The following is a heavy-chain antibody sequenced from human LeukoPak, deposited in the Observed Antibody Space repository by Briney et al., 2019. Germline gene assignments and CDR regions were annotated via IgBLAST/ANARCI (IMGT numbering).Heavy chain of an antibody. D-gene: IGHD3-10*01. J-gene: IGHJ5*02. V-gene: IGHV1-69*05. Sequence: SVKVSCKASGGTFSSYAISWVRQAPGQGLEWMGGIIPIFGTANYAQKLQGRVTMTTDTSTSTAYMELRSLRSDDTAVYYCARDLGAYYYGSGSYSNDWFDPWGQGTLVTVSS. CDR1: GGTFSSYA. CDR3: ARDLGAYYYGSGSYSNDWFDP. CDR2: IIPIFGTA.